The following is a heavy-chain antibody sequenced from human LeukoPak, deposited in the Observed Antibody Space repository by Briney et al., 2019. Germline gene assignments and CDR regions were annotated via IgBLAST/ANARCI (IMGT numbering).Heavy chain of an antibody. CDR2: IYTSGST. J-gene: IGHJ4*02. CDR1: GASVSSGNYY. V-gene: IGHV4-61*02. CDR3: TRGGELMNF. D-gene: IGHD1-26*01. Sequence: SQTLSLTCTVSGASVSSGNYYWTWIRQPAGKGLEWIGRIYTSGSTNYSPSLKSRVTISIDASKNQFSLRLSSVTAADTAVYYCTRGGELMNFWGQGTLVTVSS.